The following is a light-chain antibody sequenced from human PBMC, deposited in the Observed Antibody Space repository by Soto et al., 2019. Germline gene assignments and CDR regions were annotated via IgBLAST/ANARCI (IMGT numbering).Light chain of an antibody. CDR3: QQYGSSPRVT. V-gene: IGKV3-20*01. CDR1: QSVSSSY. J-gene: IGKJ3*01. CDR2: GAS. Sequence: EIVLTQSPGTLSLSPGERATLSCRASQSVSSSYLAWYQQKPGQAPRLLIYGASSRATGIPDRFSGSGSGTDFTLTISRLEPEEFAVYYCQQYGSSPRVTFGPGTKLDIK.